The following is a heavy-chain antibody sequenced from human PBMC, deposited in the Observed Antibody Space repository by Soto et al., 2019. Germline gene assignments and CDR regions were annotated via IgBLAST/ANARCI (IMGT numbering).Heavy chain of an antibody. CDR2: MNPNSGNT. D-gene: IGHD3-3*01. V-gene: IGHV1-8*01. J-gene: IGHJ4*02. CDR1: GYTFTSYD. Sequence: ASVKVSCKASGYTFTSYDINWLRQATGQGLEWMGWMNPNSGNTGSAQKFQGRVTMTRNTSISTAYMDLSRLSSEDTAVYYCARASTLFGPVLSDWGQGSLVTVSS. CDR3: ARASTLFGPVLSD.